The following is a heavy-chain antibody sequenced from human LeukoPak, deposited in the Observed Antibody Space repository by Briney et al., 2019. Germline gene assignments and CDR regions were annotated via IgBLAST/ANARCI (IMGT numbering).Heavy chain of an antibody. CDR3: ASWVVPAASRPFFDY. D-gene: IGHD2-2*01. V-gene: IGHV3-30*02. Sequence: PGGSLRLSCAASGFTFSSYGMHWVRQAPGKGLEWVAFIRYDGSNKYYADSVKGRFTISRDNSKNTLYLQMNSLRAEDTAVYYCASWVVPAASRPFFDYWGQGTLVTVSS. CDR2: IRYDGSNK. J-gene: IGHJ4*02. CDR1: GFTFSSYG.